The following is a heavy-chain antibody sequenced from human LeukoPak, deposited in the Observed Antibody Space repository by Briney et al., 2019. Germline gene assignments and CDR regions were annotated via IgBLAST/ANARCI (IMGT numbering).Heavy chain of an antibody. CDR2: INPNSGGT. CDR3: ARARVVRGVIITFDY. D-gene: IGHD3-10*01. V-gene: IGHV1-2*02. Sequence: ASVKVSCKASGYTFTGYYMHWVRQAPGQGLEWMGWINPNSGGTNYAQKFQGRVTMTRDTSISTAYMELSRLRSDDTAVYYCARARVVRGVIITFDYWGQGTLVTVSS. CDR1: GYTFTGYY. J-gene: IGHJ4*02.